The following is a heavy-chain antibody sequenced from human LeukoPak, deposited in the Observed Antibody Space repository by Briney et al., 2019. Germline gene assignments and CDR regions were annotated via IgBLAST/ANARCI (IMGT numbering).Heavy chain of an antibody. J-gene: IGHJ6*03. CDR3: ARGSDGRYCSGGSCYYYYYYMDV. D-gene: IGHD2-15*01. V-gene: IGHV1-69*01. Sequence: GSSVKVSCKASGGTFSSYAISWVRQAPGQGLEWMGGIIPIFGTANYAQRFQGRVTITADESTSTAYMELSSLRSEDTAVYYCARGSDGRYCSGGSCYYYYYYMDVWGKGTTVTVSS. CDR2: IIPIFGTA. CDR1: GGTFSSYA.